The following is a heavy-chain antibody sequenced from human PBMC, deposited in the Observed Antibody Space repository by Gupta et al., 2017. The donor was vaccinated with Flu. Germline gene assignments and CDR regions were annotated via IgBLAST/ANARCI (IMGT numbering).Heavy chain of an antibody. V-gene: IGHV4-34*01. CDR1: GGSFRDYYY. Sequence: QVPLQQWGAGLLTPSEPLSLTCGVYGGSFRDYYYWSWIRQPPGKGLEWIGEITHSGNTNYNSSLKSRVTISVETSKNQFSLKVTSVTAADTAVYYCATQSTSSSGLGYWGQGTLVTVSS. J-gene: IGHJ4*02. D-gene: IGHD6-6*01. CDR3: ATQSTSSSGLGY. CDR2: ITHSGNT.